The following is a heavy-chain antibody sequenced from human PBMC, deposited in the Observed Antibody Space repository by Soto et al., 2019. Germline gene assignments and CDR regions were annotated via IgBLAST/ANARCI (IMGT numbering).Heavy chain of an antibody. CDR1: GGTFSSYT. Sequence: QVQLVQSGAEVKKPGSSVKVSCKASGGTFSSYTISWVRQAPGQGLEWMGRIIPILGIANYAQQFQGRVTIPADKSTSTAYMELSSLRAEDTAVYYCASEYCSSTSCYRDYWGPGTLVTVSS. CDR2: IIPILGIA. V-gene: IGHV1-69*02. D-gene: IGHD2-2*02. J-gene: IGHJ4*02. CDR3: ASEYCSSTSCYRDY.